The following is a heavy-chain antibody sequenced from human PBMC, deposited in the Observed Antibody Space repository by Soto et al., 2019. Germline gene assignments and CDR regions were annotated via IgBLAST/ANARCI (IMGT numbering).Heavy chain of an antibody. Sequence: GASVKVSCKASGYTFTSYGISWVRQAPGQGLEWMGWISAYNGNTNYAQKLQGRVTMTTDTSTSTAYMELRSLRSDDTAVYYCARETVAMAGTYYGMDVWGQGTTVTVSS. CDR1: GYTFTSYG. CDR2: ISAYNGNT. J-gene: IGHJ6*02. CDR3: ARETVAMAGTYYGMDV. D-gene: IGHD6-19*01. V-gene: IGHV1-18*01.